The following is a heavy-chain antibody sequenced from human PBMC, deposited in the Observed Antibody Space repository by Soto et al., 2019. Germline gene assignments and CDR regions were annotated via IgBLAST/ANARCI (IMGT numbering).Heavy chain of an antibody. V-gene: IGHV4-31*03. CDR1: GGSISSGGYY. Sequence: PSETLSLTCTVSGGSISSGGYYWSWIRQHPGKGLEWIGYIYYSGSTYYNPSLKSRVTISVDTSKNQFSLKLSSVTAADTAVYYCAREVVSISGKIDYWGQGTLDTVSS. CDR3: AREVVSISGKIDY. D-gene: IGHD2-2*01. J-gene: IGHJ4*02. CDR2: IYYSGST.